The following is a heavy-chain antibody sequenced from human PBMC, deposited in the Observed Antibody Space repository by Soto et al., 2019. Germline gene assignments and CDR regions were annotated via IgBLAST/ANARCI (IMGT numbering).Heavy chain of an antibody. V-gene: IGHV3-21*01. D-gene: IGHD3-3*02. CDR2: ISKSDYT. J-gene: IGHJ2*01. Sequence: GKGLEWVSSISKSDYTYYSDPVKGRFTISRDNAKNSVSLQMNTLRVEDTAVYFHARDGIRICSTVSAFLLNRSPDL. CDR3: ARDGIRICSTVSAFLLNRSPDL.